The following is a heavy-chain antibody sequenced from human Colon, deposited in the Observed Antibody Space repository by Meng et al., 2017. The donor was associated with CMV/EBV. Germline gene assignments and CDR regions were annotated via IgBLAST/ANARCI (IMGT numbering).Heavy chain of an antibody. CDR3: ARGLAYSSSSAYYYYGMDV. CDR2: INPSGGST. Sequence: ASVTVSCKASGYTFTSYYMHWVRQAPGQGLEWMGIINPSGGSTSYAQKFQGRVTMTRDTSTSTVYMELSSLRAEDTAVDYCARGLAYSSSSAYYYYGMDVWGQGTTVTVSS. V-gene: IGHV1-46*01. J-gene: IGHJ6*02. D-gene: IGHD6-6*01. CDR1: GYTFTSYY.